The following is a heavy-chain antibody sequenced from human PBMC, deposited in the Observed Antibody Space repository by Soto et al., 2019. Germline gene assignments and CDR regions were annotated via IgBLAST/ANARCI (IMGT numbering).Heavy chain of an antibody. Sequence: PWGSLRLSCAASGFTFSSYGMHWVRQAPGKGLEWVAVIWYDGSEKYYVDSVKGRFTISRDNAKNSLYLQMNSLRAEDTAVYYCARDRYSYYDFWSGSLPYYYFGMDVWGQGTTVTVSS. CDR2: IWYDGSEK. CDR3: ARDRYSYYDFWSGSLPYYYFGMDV. CDR1: GFTFSSYG. V-gene: IGHV3-33*01. J-gene: IGHJ6*02. D-gene: IGHD3-3*01.